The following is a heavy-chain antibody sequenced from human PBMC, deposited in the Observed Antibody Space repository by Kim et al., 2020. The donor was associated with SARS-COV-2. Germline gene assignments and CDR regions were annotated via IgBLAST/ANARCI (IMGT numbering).Heavy chain of an antibody. CDR2: ITDSGGST. J-gene: IGHJ4*02. V-gene: IGHV3-23*01. CDR1: GITFNNSP. D-gene: IGHD2-2*01. Sequence: GGSLRLSCAASGITFNNSPMSWVRQAPGKGLEWVSGITDSGGSTYYADSVKGRFTISRDKSKNTLYLQMNTLRGEDTAVYYCAIDPDAYAPSEYWGQGTLVTASS. CDR3: AIDPDAYAPSEY.